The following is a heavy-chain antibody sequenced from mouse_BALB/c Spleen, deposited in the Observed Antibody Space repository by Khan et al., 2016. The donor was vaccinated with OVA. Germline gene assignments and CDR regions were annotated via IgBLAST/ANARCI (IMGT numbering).Heavy chain of an antibody. CDR1: GSIFTDFS. D-gene: IGHD2-1*01. CDR2: ISTYYGDS. Sequence: QLQLKQPGAELVRPGVSVKISCTGSGSIFTDFSMHWVKRSHAKSLEWIGVISTYYGDSIYNQNFKDKATLTVEKSSSTAYMELARLTSEDSAIYYCARGRVNYRFAYWGQGTLVTVSA. CDR3: ARGRVNYRFAY. V-gene: IGHV1S137*01. J-gene: IGHJ3*01.